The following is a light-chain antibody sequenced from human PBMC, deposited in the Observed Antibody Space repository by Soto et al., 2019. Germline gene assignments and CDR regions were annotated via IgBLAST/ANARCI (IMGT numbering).Light chain of an antibody. CDR3: QQYGWSPWT. J-gene: IGKJ1*01. CDR1: QSVSSN. V-gene: IGKV3-20*01. Sequence: EIVLTQSPGTLSLSPWERATLSCRASQSVSSNLAWYQQKPGQAPRLLIYGASTRATGIPARFSGSGSGTDFTLTISRLEPEDFAVYYCQQYGWSPWTFGQGTKVDIK. CDR2: GAS.